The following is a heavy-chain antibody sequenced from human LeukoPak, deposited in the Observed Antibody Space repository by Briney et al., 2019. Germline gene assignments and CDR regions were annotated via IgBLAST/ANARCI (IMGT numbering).Heavy chain of an antibody. V-gene: IGHV3-21*01. CDR3: AREVYSSSWSYYFDY. Sequence: GGSLRLSCAASGFTFSTYSMNWVRQAPGKGLEWVSSISSSSSYIYYADTVKGRFTISRDNAKNSLYLQMNSLRAEDTAVYYCAREVYSSSWSYYFDYWGQGTLVTVSS. J-gene: IGHJ4*02. CDR2: ISSSSSYI. D-gene: IGHD6-13*01. CDR1: GFTFSTYS.